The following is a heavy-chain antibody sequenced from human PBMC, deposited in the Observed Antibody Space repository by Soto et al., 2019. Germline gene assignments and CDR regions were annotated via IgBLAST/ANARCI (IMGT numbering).Heavy chain of an antibody. CDR2: ITPTLNIA. D-gene: IGHD1-26*01. CDR1: GGTFSSYT. CDR3: ARGYYSGSNPSSFDY. Sequence: QLQLVQSGAEVREPGSSVKVSCKASGGTFSSYTVIWVRQAPGQGLEWMGGITPTLNIAKYAEKFQGRVTITADESTSTVNMPLSSLRSEDTAVYFCARGYYSGSNPSSFDYWGQGTLVAGSS. J-gene: IGHJ4*02. V-gene: IGHV1-69*01.